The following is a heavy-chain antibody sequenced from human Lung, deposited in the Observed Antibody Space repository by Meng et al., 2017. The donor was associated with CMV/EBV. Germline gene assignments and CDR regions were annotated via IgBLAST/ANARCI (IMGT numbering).Heavy chain of an antibody. CDR1: GFTFSSYA. Sequence: GESLKISCAASGFTFSSYAMHWVRQAPGKGLEWVAVISYDGSNKYYADSVKGRFTISRDNSKNTLYLQMNSLRAEDTAVYYCARGEHRIAVAGSAFDIWGQGTXVNV. D-gene: IGHD6-19*01. J-gene: IGHJ3*02. CDR3: ARGEHRIAVAGSAFDI. V-gene: IGHV3-30-3*01. CDR2: ISYDGSNK.